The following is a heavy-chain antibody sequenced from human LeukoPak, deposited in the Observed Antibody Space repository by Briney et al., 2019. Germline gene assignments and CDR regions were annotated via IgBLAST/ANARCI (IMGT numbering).Heavy chain of an antibody. CDR2: ISGSGGST. CDR3: ACGGVYNWFDP. V-gene: IGHV3-23*01. Sequence: GGSLRLSCAASAFTFSGDAMSWVRAAPGKGLWWFSAISGSGGSTYYADSVKGRFTISRDNSKNTLYLQMNSLRADDTAVYYCACGGVYNWFDPWGQGTLVTVSS. J-gene: IGHJ5*02. D-gene: IGHD2-21*01. CDR1: AFTFSGDA.